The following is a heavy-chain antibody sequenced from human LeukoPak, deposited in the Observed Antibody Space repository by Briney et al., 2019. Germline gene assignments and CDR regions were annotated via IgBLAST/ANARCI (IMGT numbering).Heavy chain of an antibody. Sequence: GGSLRLSCSGSGFTFSSYAMHWVRQAPGKGLEYVSAISSNGGSTYYADSVKGRFTISRDNSKNTLYLQMSSLRAEDTAVYYCVKDTVRIQLWSSGYWGQGTLVTVSS. CDR2: ISSNGGST. CDR3: VKDTVRIQLWSSGY. J-gene: IGHJ4*02. V-gene: IGHV3-64D*09. D-gene: IGHD5-18*01. CDR1: GFTFSSYA.